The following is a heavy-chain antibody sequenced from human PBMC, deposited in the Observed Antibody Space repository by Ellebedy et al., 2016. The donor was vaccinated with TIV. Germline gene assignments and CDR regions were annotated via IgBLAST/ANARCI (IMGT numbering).Heavy chain of an antibody. Sequence: GESLKISCKGSGYSFTSYWIGWVRQMPGKGLEWMGIIYPGDSDTRYSPSFQGQVTISADKSISTAYLQWSSLKASDTAMYYCARVGYCSGGSCYHGHFDYWGQGTLVTVSS. CDR2: IYPGDSDT. CDR1: GYSFTSYW. J-gene: IGHJ4*02. V-gene: IGHV5-51*01. D-gene: IGHD2-15*01. CDR3: ARVGYCSGGSCYHGHFDY.